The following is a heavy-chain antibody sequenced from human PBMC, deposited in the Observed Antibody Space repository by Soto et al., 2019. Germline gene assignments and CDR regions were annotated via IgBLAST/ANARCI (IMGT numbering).Heavy chain of an antibody. CDR3: TTDRSSGWYRLYYSGMDV. V-gene: IGHV3-15*01. D-gene: IGHD6-19*01. J-gene: IGHJ6*02. CDR1: GIPFSNAS. CDR2: IKSKTDGGTT. Sequence: GSLTLACTASGIPFSNASFCWVLQRQEKGMEWVGRIKSKTDGGTTDYAAPVKGRFTISRDDSNNTMYLQMNSLKTEDTAVYYCTTDRSSGWYRLYYSGMDVWGQGTTVTVSS.